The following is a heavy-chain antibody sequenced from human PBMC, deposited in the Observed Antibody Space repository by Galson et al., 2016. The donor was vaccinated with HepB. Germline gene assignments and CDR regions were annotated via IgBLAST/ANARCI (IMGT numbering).Heavy chain of an antibody. D-gene: IGHD6-6*01. J-gene: IGHJ1*01. V-gene: IGHV3-23*01. CDR2: IRDNGDRT. CDR1: GLTFSNYA. CDR3: ARGLSVPPEYFQY. Sequence: SLRLSCAVSGLTFSNYAMTWVRQAPGKGLEWVSTIRDNGDRTSYADSVKGRFTISRDNSKNTLYLQMNRLRVEDTALYYCARGLSVPPEYFQYWGQGTLVSVSS.